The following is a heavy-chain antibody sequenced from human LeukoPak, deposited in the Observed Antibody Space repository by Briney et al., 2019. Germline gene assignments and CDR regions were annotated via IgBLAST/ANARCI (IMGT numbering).Heavy chain of an antibody. J-gene: IGHJ4*02. D-gene: IGHD1-26*01. V-gene: IGHV4-59*01. CDR2: IYYSGST. CDR3: ARVGTTTNFDS. Sequence: PSETLSLTCTVSGGSISSYYWSWIRQPPGKGLEWIGYIYYSGSTNYNPSLKSRVTISVDTSKNQFSLKLSSVTAADTAVYYCARVGTTTNFDSWGQGTLVTVSS. CDR1: GGSISSYY.